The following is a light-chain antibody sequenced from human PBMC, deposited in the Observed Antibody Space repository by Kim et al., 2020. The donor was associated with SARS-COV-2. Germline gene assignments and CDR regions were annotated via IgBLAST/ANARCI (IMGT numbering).Light chain of an antibody. J-gene: IGKJ2*01. Sequence: QPSSISCRSRQSLVASDGNTYLTWFQQRPGQTPRRLIYALSQRDSGVPDRISGSGSGTDFTLKISRVEAEDVGVYYCMQLTHWPRIIGQGTKLEI. CDR1: QSLVASDGNTY. CDR3: MQLTHWPRI. CDR2: ALS. V-gene: IGKV2-30*01.